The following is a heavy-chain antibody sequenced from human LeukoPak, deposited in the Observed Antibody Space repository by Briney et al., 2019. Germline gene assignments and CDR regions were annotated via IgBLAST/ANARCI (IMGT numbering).Heavy chain of an antibody. CDR1: GYSFTSYW. V-gene: IGHV5-51*01. CDR3: ARLEGIVGATNYFDY. D-gene: IGHD1-26*01. CDR2: IYPGDSDT. Sequence: GESLKISCKGSGYSFTSYWIGWARQMPGKGLEWLGIIYPGDSDTRYSPSFRGQVTISADKSISTAYLQWSSLKASDTAMYYCARLEGIVGATNYFDYWGQGTLVTVSS. J-gene: IGHJ4*02.